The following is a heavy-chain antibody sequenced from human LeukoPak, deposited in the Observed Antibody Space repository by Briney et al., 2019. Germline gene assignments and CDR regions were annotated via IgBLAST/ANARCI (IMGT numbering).Heavy chain of an antibody. CDR1: GGSISSSSYY. V-gene: IGHV4-39*07. CDR3: ARGKGIAAAGHGYWFDP. Sequence: PSETLSLTCTVSGGSISSSSYYWDWIRQPPGKGLEWIGSIYYSGSTNYNPSLKSRVTISVDTSKNQFSLKLSSVTAADTAVYYCARGKGIAAAGHGYWFDPWGQGTLVTVSS. CDR2: IYYSGST. D-gene: IGHD6-13*01. J-gene: IGHJ5*02.